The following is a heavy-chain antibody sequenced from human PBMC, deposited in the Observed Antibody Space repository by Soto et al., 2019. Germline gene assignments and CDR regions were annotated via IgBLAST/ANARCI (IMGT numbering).Heavy chain of an antibody. V-gene: IGHV4-59*01. Sequence: QVQLQESGPGLVKASETLSLTCTVSGGSISSYYRSWIRQPPGKGLEWIGYIYYSGSTNYNPSLKSRVTISVDTSKNQFSLKLSSVTAADTAVYYCARGNRYDFWSGPDYWGQGTLVTVSS. CDR1: GGSISSYY. CDR2: IYYSGST. CDR3: ARGNRYDFWSGPDY. J-gene: IGHJ4*02. D-gene: IGHD3-3*01.